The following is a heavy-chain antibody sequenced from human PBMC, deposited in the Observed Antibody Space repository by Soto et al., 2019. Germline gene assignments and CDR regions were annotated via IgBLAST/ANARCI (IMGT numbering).Heavy chain of an antibody. Sequence: GGSLRLSCAASGFTLSTYGMHWVRQAPGKGLEWVAAMSYDGTKEYYADSVKGRFTVSRDNSRNTLFLQLNSLRAEDTAVYYCAKEYGSTWIDHWGQGTLVTVSS. J-gene: IGHJ4*02. CDR1: GFTLSTYG. CDR3: AKEYGSTWIDH. V-gene: IGHV3-30*18. CDR2: MSYDGTKE. D-gene: IGHD6-13*01.